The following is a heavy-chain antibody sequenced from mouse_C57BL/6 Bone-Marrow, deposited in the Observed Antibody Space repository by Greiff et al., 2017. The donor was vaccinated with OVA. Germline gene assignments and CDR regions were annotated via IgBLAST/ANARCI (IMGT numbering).Heavy chain of an antibody. Sequence: VQLQQSGPELVKPGASVKIPCKASGYTFTDYNMDWVKQSHGKSLEWIGDINPNNGGTIYNQKFKGKAPLTVDKSSSTAYMELRSLTSEDTAVYYCARDLPIRGAMDYWGQGTSVTVSS. CDR2: INPNNGGT. D-gene: IGHD2-1*01. CDR1: GYTFTDYN. CDR3: ARDLPIRGAMDY. V-gene: IGHV1-18*01. J-gene: IGHJ4*01.